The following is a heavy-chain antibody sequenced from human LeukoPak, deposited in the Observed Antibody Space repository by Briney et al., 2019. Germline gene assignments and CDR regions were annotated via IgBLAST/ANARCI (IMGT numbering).Heavy chain of an antibody. CDR1: GISFSSHC. CDR2: IWKDGINI. D-gene: IGHD3-22*01. J-gene: IGHJ4*02. CDR3: ARARNDYDSNGFSFLDY. V-gene: IGHV3-33*01. Sequence: QPGGSLRLSCAASGISFSSHCMHCVRQAPGKGLEWVAVIWKDGININYADSVKGRFTISRDNSKNTLYLKMNSLRAEDTALYYCARARNDYDSNGFSFLDYWGQGTLVTVSS.